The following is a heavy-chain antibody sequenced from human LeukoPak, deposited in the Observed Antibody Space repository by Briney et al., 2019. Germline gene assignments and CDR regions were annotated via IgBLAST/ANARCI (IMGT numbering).Heavy chain of an antibody. J-gene: IGHJ4*02. CDR1: GFTFSSYS. CDR2: IRYDGSNK. V-gene: IGHV3-30*02. CDR3: AKAPEFGEFDYFDY. Sequence: GGSLRLSCAASGFTFSSYSMNWVRQAPGKGLEWVAFIRYDGSNKYYADSVKGRFTISRDNSKNTLYLQMNSLRAEDTAVYYCAKAPEFGEFDYFDYWGQGTLVTVSS. D-gene: IGHD3-10*01.